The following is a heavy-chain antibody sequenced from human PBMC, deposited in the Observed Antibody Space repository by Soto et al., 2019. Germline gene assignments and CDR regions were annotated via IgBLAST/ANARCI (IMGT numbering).Heavy chain of an antibody. CDR3: ARASLHYDILTGTPQGWFGP. Sequence: ASVKVSCKASGYTFTSYAMHWVRQAPGQRLEWMGWINAGNGNTNYSQKFQGRVTITRDTSASTAYMELSSLRSEDTAVYYCARASLHYDILTGTPQGWFGPWGQGTLVTVSS. CDR1: GYTFTSYA. J-gene: IGHJ5*02. V-gene: IGHV1-3*01. CDR2: INAGNGNT. D-gene: IGHD3-9*01.